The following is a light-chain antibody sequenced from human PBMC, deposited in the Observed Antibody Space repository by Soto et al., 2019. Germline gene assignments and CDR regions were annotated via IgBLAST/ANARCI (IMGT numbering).Light chain of an antibody. V-gene: IGKV1-27*01. CDR1: QGIGNS. CDR2: SAS. CDR3: QKYDSAPWT. Sequence: IQMTQSPSSLSASVGDRVIITCRASQGIGNSLAWYQQKAGSVPKLLMHSASTLLSGVPSRFSGSGSGTDFTRTNSSRQPEDVATYYYQKYDSAPWTFGQGTKVEIK. J-gene: IGKJ1*01.